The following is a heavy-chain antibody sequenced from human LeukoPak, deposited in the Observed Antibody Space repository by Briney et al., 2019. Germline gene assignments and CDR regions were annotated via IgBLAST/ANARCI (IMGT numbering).Heavy chain of an antibody. J-gene: IGHJ3*01. CDR3: TTSYSGSPGVT. D-gene: IGHD1-26*01. CDR1: GFTFSNAW. Sequence: GGSPRLSCAASGFTFSNAWMNWVRQAPGQGLEWVGRIKSKTDGGTTDYAAPVKGRFTISRDDSKNTLYLQTNSLKTEDTAVYYCTTSYSGSPGVTWGQGTMVTVSS. CDR2: IKSKTDGGTT. V-gene: IGHV3-15*07.